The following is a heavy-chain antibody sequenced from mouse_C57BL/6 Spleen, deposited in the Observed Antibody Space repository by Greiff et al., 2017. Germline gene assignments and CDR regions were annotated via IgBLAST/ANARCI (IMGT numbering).Heavy chain of an antibody. CDR2: IHPNSGST. D-gene: IGHD1-1*01. J-gene: IGHJ2*01. CDR3: ARRYVDYFDY. V-gene: IGHV1-64*01. Sequence: VQLQQPGAELVKPGASVKLSCKASGYTFTSYWMHWVKQRPGQGLEWIGMIHPNSGSTNYNEKFKSKATLTVDKSSSTAYMQLSSLTSDDSAVYYCARRYVDYFDYWGQGTTLTVSS. CDR1: GYTFTSYW.